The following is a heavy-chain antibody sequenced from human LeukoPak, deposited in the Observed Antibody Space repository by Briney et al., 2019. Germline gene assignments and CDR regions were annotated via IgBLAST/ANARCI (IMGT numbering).Heavy chain of an antibody. Sequence: ASVKDSCKASGGTFSSYAISWVRQAPGQGLEWMGGIIPIFGTANYAQKFQGRVTITADESTSTAYMELSSLRSDDTAVYYCARGPIAAAGDYWGQGTLVTVSS. J-gene: IGHJ4*02. CDR3: ARGPIAAAGDY. D-gene: IGHD6-13*01. V-gene: IGHV1-69*13. CDR2: IIPIFGTA. CDR1: GGTFSSYA.